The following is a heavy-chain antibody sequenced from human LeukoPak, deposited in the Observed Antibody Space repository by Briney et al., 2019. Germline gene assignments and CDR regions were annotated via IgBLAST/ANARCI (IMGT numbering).Heavy chain of an antibody. D-gene: IGHD1-26*01. CDR3: ARDHRELVDY. CDR2: IIPILGIA. J-gene: IGHJ4*02. Sequence: ASVKVSCKASGGTFRSYVISWVRQAPGQGLEWMGRIIPILGIANYAQKFQGRVTIITDKSTSTAYMELSSLRSEDTAVYYCARDHRELVDYWGQGTLVTVSS. V-gene: IGHV1-69*04. CDR1: GGTFRSYV.